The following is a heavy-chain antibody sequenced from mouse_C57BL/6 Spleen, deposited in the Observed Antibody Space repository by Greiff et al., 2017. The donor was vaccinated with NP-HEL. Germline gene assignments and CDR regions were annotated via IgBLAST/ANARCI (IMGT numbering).Heavy chain of an antibody. V-gene: IGHV1-69*01. D-gene: IGHD3-3*01. CDR3: ARGTQSLFAY. CDR2: IDPSDSYT. Sequence: QVQLQQPGAELVMPGASVKLSCKASGYTFTSYWMHWVKQRPGQGLEWIGEIDPSDSYTNYNQKFKGKSTLTVDKSSSTAYMQLSSLTSEDSAVYYCARGTQSLFAYWGQGTLVTVSA. CDR1: GYTFTSYW. J-gene: IGHJ3*01.